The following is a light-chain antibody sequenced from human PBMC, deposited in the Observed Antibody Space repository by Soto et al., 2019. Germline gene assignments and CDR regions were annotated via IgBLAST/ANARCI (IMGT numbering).Light chain of an antibody. Sequence: QSVLTQPPSASGTPGQRVTMSCSGSSSNIGSNTVNWYQQLPGTAPKVLIYRNNQRPSGVPDRFSGSKSGTSASLAISGLQSEDEADYYCAAWDDSLNGVVFGGGTKLTVL. CDR2: RNN. J-gene: IGLJ2*01. CDR3: AAWDDSLNGVV. CDR1: SSNIGSNT. V-gene: IGLV1-44*01.